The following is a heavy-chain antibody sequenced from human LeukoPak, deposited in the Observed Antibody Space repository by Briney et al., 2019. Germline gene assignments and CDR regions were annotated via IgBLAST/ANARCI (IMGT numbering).Heavy chain of an antibody. CDR1: GASLSLYY. Sequence: SETLSLTCTVSGASLSLYYWSWIRQPPGKGLEWIGHIYYSGSTHYNPSLRSRVTLSVDTSKNQFSLKLSSVTAADTAVHYCARRPTTETFFDYWGQGTLVTVSS. V-gene: IGHV4-59*08. CDR2: IYYSGST. CDR3: ARRPTTETFFDY. D-gene: IGHD4-17*01. J-gene: IGHJ4*02.